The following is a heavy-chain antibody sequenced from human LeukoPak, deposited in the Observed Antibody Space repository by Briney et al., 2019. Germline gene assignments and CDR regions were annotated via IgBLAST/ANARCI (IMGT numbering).Heavy chain of an antibody. D-gene: IGHD4-17*01. J-gene: IGHJ6*02. CDR3: ARDLYGDYPMTYYYYGMDV. V-gene: IGHV3-21*01. CDR2: ISSSSSYI. Sequence: GGSLRLSCAASGFTFSSYSMNWVRQAPGKGLEWVSSISSSSSYIYYADSVKGRFTISRDNAKNSLYLQMNSLRAEDTAVYYCARDLYGDYPMTYYYYGMDVWGQGTTVTVSS. CDR1: GFTFSSYS.